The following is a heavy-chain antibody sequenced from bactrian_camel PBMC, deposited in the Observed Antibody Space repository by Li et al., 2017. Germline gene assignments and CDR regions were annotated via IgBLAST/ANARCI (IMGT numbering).Heavy chain of an antibody. D-gene: IGHD3*01. V-gene: IGHV3S53*01. CDR3: AADRALDDDCYVGSLYTDFAY. CDR1: GATQDIGC. J-gene: IGHJ6*01. Sequence: HVQLVESGGESVQAGGSLRLSCVASGATQDIGCMGWFRQVPGLEREGIGSIDSDGITTYADSSKARFTISRDNAKNTLYLQMNNLKPEDTAMYYCAADRALDDDCYVGSLYTDFAYWGQGTQVTVS. CDR2: IDSDGIT.